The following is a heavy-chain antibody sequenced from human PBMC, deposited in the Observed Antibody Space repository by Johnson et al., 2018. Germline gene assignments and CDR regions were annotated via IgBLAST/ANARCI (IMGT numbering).Heavy chain of an antibody. CDR1: GFTFSSYW. Sequence: VQLVQSGGGLVQPGGSLRLSCAASGFTFSSYWMTWVRQAPGKGLEWVANIKYDGIERYYVNSVKGRFTISRDNAKNSLYLQMNSLRAEDTAVYYCATESNGDSAFDLGGQGTMVTVSS. V-gene: IGHV3-7*04. CDR3: ATESNGDSAFDL. J-gene: IGHJ3*01. D-gene: IGHD7-27*01. CDR2: IKYDGIER.